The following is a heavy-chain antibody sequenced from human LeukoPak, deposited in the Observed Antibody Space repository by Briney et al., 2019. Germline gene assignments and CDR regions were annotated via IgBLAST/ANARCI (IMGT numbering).Heavy chain of an antibody. V-gene: IGHV3-7*01. J-gene: IGHJ3*02. Sequence: GGSLRLSCAASGFTFSSYWMSWVRQAPGRGLEWVANIKQDGSEKYYVDSVKGRFTISRDNNKNSLYLQMNTLRAEDTAVYHCATSQTTSGRYGHDFDIWGQGTMFTVSS. CDR1: GFTFSSYW. CDR3: ATSQTTSGRYGHDFDI. CDR2: IKQDGSEK. D-gene: IGHD6-19*01.